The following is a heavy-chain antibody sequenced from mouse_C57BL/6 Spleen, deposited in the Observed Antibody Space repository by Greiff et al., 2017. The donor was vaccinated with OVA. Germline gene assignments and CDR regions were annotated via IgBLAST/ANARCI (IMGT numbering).Heavy chain of an antibody. CDR3: AREVTDGDYFDY. Sequence: VKLMESDAELVKPGASVKISCKVSGYTFTDHTIHWMKQRPEQGLEWIGYIYPRDGSTKYNEKFKGKATLTADKSSSTAYMQLNSLTSEDSAVYFCAREVTDGDYFDYWGQGTTLTVSS. J-gene: IGHJ2*01. V-gene: IGHV1-78*01. CDR2: IYPRDGST. D-gene: IGHD2-1*01. CDR1: GYTFTDHT.